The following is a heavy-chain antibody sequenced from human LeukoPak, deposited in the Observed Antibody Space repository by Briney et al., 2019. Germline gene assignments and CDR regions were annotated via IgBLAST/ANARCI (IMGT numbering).Heavy chain of an antibody. CDR1: GGSISSGDYY. CDR3: ARGVRFYFDY. J-gene: IGHJ4*02. Sequence: SETLSPTCTVSGGSISSGDYYWSWIRQPPGKGLEWIGYIYYSGSTYYNPSLKSRVTISVDTSKNQFSLKLSSVTAADTAVYYCARGVRFYFDYWGQGTLVTVSS. D-gene: IGHD3-3*01. V-gene: IGHV4-30-4*01. CDR2: IYYSGST.